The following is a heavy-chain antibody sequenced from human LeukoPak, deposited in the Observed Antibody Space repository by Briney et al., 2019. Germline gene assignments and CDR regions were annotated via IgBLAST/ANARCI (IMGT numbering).Heavy chain of an antibody. CDR2: IYTSGST. CDR3: ARDTIEYYYDSSGSYYFDY. Sequence: KPSETLSLTCTVSGGSISSGSYYWSWIRQPAGKGLEWIGRIYTSGSTNYNPSLKSRVTISVDTSKNQFSLKLSSVTAADTAVYYCARDTIEYYYDSSGSYYFDYWGQGTLVTVSS. D-gene: IGHD3-22*01. CDR1: GGSISSGSYY. J-gene: IGHJ4*02. V-gene: IGHV4-61*02.